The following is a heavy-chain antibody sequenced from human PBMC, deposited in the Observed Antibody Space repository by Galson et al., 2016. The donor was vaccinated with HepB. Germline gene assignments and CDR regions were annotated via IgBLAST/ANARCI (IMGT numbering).Heavy chain of an antibody. CDR2: ISYDGSKR. V-gene: IGHV3-30*18. J-gene: IGHJ4*02. Sequence: SLRLSCAGSGFTFSSYGTHWVRLAPGKGLEWVAVISYDGSKRYYADSVKGRFTISRDNSKNTLYLQMDSLRTEDTAVYYCAKGLDYWGPGTLVTVSS. CDR3: AKGLDY. CDR1: GFTFSSYG.